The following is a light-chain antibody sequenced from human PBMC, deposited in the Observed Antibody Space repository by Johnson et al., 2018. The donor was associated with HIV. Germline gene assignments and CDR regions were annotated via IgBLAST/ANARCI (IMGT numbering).Light chain of an antibody. Sequence: QSVLTQPPSVSAAPGQKVTISCSGSSSNIGNNYVSWYQQLPGTAPKLLIYDNNKRPSGIPDRFSGSKSGTSATLGITGLQTGDEADYYCGTWDSSLVYVFGTWTKVTRL. V-gene: IGLV1-51*01. J-gene: IGLJ1*01. CDR3: GTWDSSLVYV. CDR2: DNN. CDR1: SSNIGNNY.